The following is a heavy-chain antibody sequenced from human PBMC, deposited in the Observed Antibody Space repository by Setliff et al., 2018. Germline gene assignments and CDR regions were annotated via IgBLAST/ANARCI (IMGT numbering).Heavy chain of an antibody. J-gene: IGHJ3*02. CDR3: ARGSFGGVIVDAVDI. Sequence: PSETLSLTCTVSGGSISSSSYYWGWIRQPPGKGLEWIGSIYYSGSTYYNPSLKSRVTISVDTSKNQFSLKLSSVTAADTAVYYCARGSFGGVIVDAVDIWGQGTMVTV. CDR1: GGSISSSSYY. D-gene: IGHD3-16*02. V-gene: IGHV4-39*07. CDR2: IYYSGST.